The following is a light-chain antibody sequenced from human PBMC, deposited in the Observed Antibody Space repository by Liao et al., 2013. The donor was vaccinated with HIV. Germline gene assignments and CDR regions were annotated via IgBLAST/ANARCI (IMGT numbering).Light chain of an antibody. Sequence: SYDLTQPPSVSVSPGQTASITCSGDRLGDKYTCWYQQKPGQSPLLVIYKDSKRPSGIPERFSGSNSGNTATLTISRVEAGDEADYYCQVWDSSSDHYYVFGTGTKVTVL. CDR1: RLGDKY. CDR2: KDS. CDR3: QVWDSSSDHYYV. V-gene: IGLV3-1*01. J-gene: IGLJ1*01.